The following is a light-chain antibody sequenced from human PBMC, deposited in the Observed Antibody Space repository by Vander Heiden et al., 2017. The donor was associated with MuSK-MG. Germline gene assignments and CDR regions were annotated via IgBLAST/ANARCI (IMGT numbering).Light chain of an antibody. CDR1: SSNIGSNT. Sequence: QSVLTQPPSASGTPGPRVRLSCSGSSSNIGSNTVNWYQQLPGTAPKLLICSNNQRPSGVPDRFSGSKSGTSASLAISGLQAEDEADYYCATWDDSLNGVVFGGGTRLTVL. V-gene: IGLV1-44*01. CDR2: SNN. CDR3: ATWDDSLNGVV. J-gene: IGLJ2*01.